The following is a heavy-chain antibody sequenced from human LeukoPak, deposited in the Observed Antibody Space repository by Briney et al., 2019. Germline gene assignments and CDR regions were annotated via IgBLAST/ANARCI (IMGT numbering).Heavy chain of an antibody. V-gene: IGHV4-34*01. CDR1: GGSFSGYY. CDR3: ARRRGNYGSGSYDWFDP. D-gene: IGHD3-10*01. CDR2: INHSGST. Sequence: SETLSLTCAVYGGSFSGYYWSWIRQPPGKGLEWIGEINHSGSTNYNPSLKSRVTISVDTSKNQFSLKLSSVTAADTAVYYCARRRGNYGSGSYDWFDPWGQGTLVTVSS. J-gene: IGHJ5*02.